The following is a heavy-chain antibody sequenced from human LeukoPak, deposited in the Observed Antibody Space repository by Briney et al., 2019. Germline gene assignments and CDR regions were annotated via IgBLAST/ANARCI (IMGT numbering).Heavy chain of an antibody. CDR1: GYTFTSYD. V-gene: IGHV1-8*01. CDR2: MNPNSGNT. J-gene: IGHJ4*02. Sequence: ASVKVSCKASGYTFTSYDINWVRQATRQGLEWMGWMNPNSGNTGYAQKFQGRVTMTRSTSISTAYMELSSLRSEDTAVYYCARVQRVKFPLKYYFDYWGQGTVVTVSS. CDR3: ARVQRVKFPLKYYFDY. D-gene: IGHD3-10*01.